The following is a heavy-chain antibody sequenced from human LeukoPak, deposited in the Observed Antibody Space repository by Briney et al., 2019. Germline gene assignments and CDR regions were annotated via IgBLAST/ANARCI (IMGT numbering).Heavy chain of an antibody. Sequence: SGGSLRLSCAVSRFTFSTYAMHWVRQAPGKGLEWVAVISYDGSNKYYADSVKGRFTISRDNSKNTLYLQMNSLRAEDTAVYYYAREEDDFWSGYYGPVTVYWGQGTLVTVSS. CDR1: RFTFSTYA. V-gene: IGHV3-30-3*01. J-gene: IGHJ4*02. CDR3: AREEDDFWSGYYGPVTVY. CDR2: ISYDGSNK. D-gene: IGHD3-3*01.